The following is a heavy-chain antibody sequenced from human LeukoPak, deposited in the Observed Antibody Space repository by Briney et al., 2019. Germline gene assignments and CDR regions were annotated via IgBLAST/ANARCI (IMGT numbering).Heavy chain of an antibody. CDR2: ISGSGGST. CDR3: AKAGGYQLLSFDY. J-gene: IGHJ4*02. CDR1: GFTFGSYA. D-gene: IGHD2-2*01. V-gene: IGHV3-23*01. Sequence: GGSLRLSCAASGFTFGSYAMSWVRQAPGKGLEWVSAISGSGGSTYYADSVKGRFTISRDNSKNTLYLQMNSLRAEDTAVYYCAKAGGYQLLSFDYWGQGTLVTVSS.